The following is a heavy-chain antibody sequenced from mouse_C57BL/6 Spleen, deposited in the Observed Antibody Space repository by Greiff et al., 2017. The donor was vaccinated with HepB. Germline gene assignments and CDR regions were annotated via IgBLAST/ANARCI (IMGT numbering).Heavy chain of an antibody. Sequence: VKLQESGPELVKPGASVKISCKASGYAFSSSWMNWVKQRPGKGLEWIGRIYPGDGDTNYNGKFKGKATLTADKSSSTAYMQLSSLTSEDSAVYFCARWGYDEGFAYWGQGTLVTVSA. D-gene: IGHD2-2*01. CDR3: ARWGYDEGFAY. CDR2: IYPGDGDT. V-gene: IGHV1-82*01. J-gene: IGHJ3*01. CDR1: GYAFSSSW.